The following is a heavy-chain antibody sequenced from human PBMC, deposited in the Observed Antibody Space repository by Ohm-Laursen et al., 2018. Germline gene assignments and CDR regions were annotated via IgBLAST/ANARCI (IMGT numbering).Heavy chain of an antibody. V-gene: IGHV1-18*01. CDR3: ARVLYDYGSSAYPDFYGMDV. CDR1: GYTFIIYG. CDR2: ISAYTNNT. J-gene: IGHJ6*02. Sequence: SSVKVSCKASGYTFIIYGITWVRQAPGQGLEWMGWISAYTNNTNFAQKLQGRLSMTTDTSTSTAYMELRSLRSDDTAVYYCARVLYDYGSSAYPDFYGMDVWGQGTTVTVSS. D-gene: IGHD3-22*01.